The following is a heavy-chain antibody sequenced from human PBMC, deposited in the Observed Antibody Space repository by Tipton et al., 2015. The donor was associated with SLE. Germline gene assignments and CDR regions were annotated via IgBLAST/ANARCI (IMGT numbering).Heavy chain of an antibody. CDR3: AREVVGADDAFDI. D-gene: IGHD1-26*01. V-gene: IGHV4-59*01. CDR2: IYYSGST. J-gene: IGHJ3*02. CDR1: GGSISSYY. Sequence: TLSLTCTVSGGSISSYYWSWIRQPPGKGLEWIGYIYYSGSTNYNPSLKSRVTISVDTSKNQFSLKLSSVTAADTAMYYCAREVVGADDAFDIWGQGTMVTVSS.